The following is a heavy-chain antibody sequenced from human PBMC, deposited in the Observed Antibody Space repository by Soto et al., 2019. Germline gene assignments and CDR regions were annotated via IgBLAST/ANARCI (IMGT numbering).Heavy chain of an antibody. J-gene: IGHJ4*02. D-gene: IGHD2-8*01. CDR2: ISSSSSYR. V-gene: IGHV3-21*01. Sequence: SLRLSCAASGFTFSSYNMNWVRQAPGKGLEWVSSISSSSSYRDYADSVKGRFTTSRDNAKNTLYLQMNSLRADDTAVYYCASRGVSAPDFDYWGLGSLVTVSS. CDR3: ASRGVSAPDFDY. CDR1: GFTFSSYN.